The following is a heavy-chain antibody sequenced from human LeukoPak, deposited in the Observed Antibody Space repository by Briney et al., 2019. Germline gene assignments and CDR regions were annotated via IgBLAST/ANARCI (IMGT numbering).Heavy chain of an antibody. CDR3: ARLGSGSYYRKKESFDY. D-gene: IGHD3-10*01. CDR2: ISTGGSYT. J-gene: IGHJ4*02. V-gene: IGHV3-21*04. Sequence: GGSLRLSCAASGFTFSSYSMNWVRQAPGKGLEWVSSISTGGSYTNYADSVKGRFTISRDNAKNSLYLQMNSLRAEDTAVYYCARLGSGSYYRKKESFDYWGQGALVTVSS. CDR1: GFTFSSYS.